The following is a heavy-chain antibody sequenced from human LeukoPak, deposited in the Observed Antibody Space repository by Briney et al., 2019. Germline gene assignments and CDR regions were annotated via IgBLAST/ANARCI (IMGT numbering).Heavy chain of an antibody. Sequence: GGSLRLSCAASGFTFSSYAFSWVRRAPGKGLERVSIVGDNTDTHYADSVKGRFTISRDDSNNALYLQMNSLRAEDPATYFCAKSSGKSFPSSRVFDCWGQGTLVTVSS. D-gene: IGHD6-13*01. CDR2: VGDNTDT. CDR3: AKSSGKSFPSSRVFDC. V-gene: IGHV3-23*01. J-gene: IGHJ4*02. CDR1: GFTFSSYA.